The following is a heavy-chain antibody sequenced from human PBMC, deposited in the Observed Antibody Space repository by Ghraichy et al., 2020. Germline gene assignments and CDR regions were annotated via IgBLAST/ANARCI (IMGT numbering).Heavy chain of an antibody. CDR3: AKGFRPYSGYDSVTFDY. Sequence: GGSLRLSCAASGFTFSSYAMSWVRQAPGKGLEWVSAISGSGGSTYYADSVKGRFTISRDNSKNTLYLQMNSLRAEDTAVYYCAKGFRPYSGYDSVTFDYWGQGTLVTVSS. CDR2: ISGSGGST. D-gene: IGHD5-12*01. J-gene: IGHJ4*02. V-gene: IGHV3-23*01. CDR1: GFTFSSYA.